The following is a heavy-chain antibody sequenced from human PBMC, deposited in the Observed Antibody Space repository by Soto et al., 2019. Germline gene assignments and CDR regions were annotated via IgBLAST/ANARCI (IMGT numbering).Heavy chain of an antibody. Sequence: DVQLLESGGGLVQPEGSLRLSCAASGFTFSSYAMCWVRQGPGKGLEWVAVVSIGGSTHYADSVRGRFTISRDNSKNTLSLQLNSLTAKDTAVYFCAKRRGAGGHFDYWGQGALVTVSS. D-gene: IGHD2-15*01. J-gene: IGHJ4*02. CDR3: AKRRGAGGHFDY. V-gene: IGHV3-23*01. CDR2: VSIGGST. CDR1: GFTFSSYA.